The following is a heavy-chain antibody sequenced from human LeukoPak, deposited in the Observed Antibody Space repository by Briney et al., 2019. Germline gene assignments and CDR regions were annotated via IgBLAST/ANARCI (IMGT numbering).Heavy chain of an antibody. CDR2: IYYSGST. CDR3: ARHTSTAHFDD. J-gene: IGHJ4*01. V-gene: IGHV4-59*08. D-gene: IGHD5-24*01. CDR1: GDPISSYY. Sequence: KSSETLSLTFNVSGDPISSYYWSGIRQPPGKGLEWIGYIYYSGSTNYNPSLKSRVTISVDTSKNQFSLRLSSVTAADTAVYYCARHTSTAHFDDWGRGTLVTVSS.